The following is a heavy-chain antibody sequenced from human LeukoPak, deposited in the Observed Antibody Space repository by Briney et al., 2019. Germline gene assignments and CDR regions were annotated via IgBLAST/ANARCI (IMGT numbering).Heavy chain of an antibody. J-gene: IGHJ6*02. V-gene: IGHV4-59*01. Sequence: PSETLSLTCTVSGGSISSYYWSWIRQPPGKGLKWIGYIYYSGSTNYNPSLKSRVTISVDTSKNQFSLKLSSVTAADTAVYYCARVSSSSYYYYGMDVWGQGTTVTVSS. D-gene: IGHD6-6*01. CDR1: GGSISSYY. CDR3: ARVSSSSYYYYGMDV. CDR2: IYYSGST.